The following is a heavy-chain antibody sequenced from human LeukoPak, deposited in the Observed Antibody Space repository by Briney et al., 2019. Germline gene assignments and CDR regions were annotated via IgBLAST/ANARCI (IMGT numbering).Heavy chain of an antibody. J-gene: IGHJ5*02. CDR1: GFTFSSYS. CDR2: ISSSSSYI. V-gene: IGHV3-21*01. D-gene: IGHD5-18*01. Sequence: PGGSLRLSCAASGFTFSSYSMNWVRQAPGKGLEWVSSISSSSSYIYYADSVKGRFTISRGNAKNSLYLQMNSLRAEDTAVYYCARDGGYSYGSNWFDPWGQGTLVTVPS. CDR3: ARDGGYSYGSNWFDP.